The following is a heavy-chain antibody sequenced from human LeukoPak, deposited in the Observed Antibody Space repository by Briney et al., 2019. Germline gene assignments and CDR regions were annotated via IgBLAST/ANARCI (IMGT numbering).Heavy chain of an antibody. CDR1: GYTFTSYD. CDR3: TRGSYYDSSGYSGVRLFDY. V-gene: IGHV1-2*02. CDR2: INPNSGGT. D-gene: IGHD3-22*01. Sequence: ASVKVSCKASGYTFTSYDINWVRQATGQGLEWMGWINPNSGGTNYAQKFQGRVTMTSDTSISTAYMELSRLRSDDTALYYCTRGSYYDSSGYSGVRLFDYWGQGTPVTVPS. J-gene: IGHJ4*02.